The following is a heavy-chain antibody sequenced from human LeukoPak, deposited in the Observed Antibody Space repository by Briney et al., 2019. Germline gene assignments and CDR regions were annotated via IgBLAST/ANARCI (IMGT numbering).Heavy chain of an antibody. D-gene: IGHD3-22*01. V-gene: IGHV1-18*01. Sequence: GASVKVSCKASGYTFTSYGISWVRQAPGQGLEWMGWISAYNGNTNYAQKLRGRVTMTTDPSTSTAYMELRSLRSDDTAVYYCARSVYYYDSSAYYYFDYWGQGTLVTVSS. CDR2: ISAYNGNT. CDR1: GYTFTSYG. J-gene: IGHJ4*02. CDR3: ARSVYYYDSSAYYYFDY.